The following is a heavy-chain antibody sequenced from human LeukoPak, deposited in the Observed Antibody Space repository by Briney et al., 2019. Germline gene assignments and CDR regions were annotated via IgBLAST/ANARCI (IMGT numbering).Heavy chain of an antibody. CDR1: GGSISTYY. CDR2: IYYTGSS. V-gene: IGHV4-59*01. J-gene: IGHJ3*01. Sequence: PSETLSLTCTVSGGSISTYYWNWIRQPPGEGLEWIGYIYYTGSSNYNPSLKSRVTISLDTSKNQFSLKLSSVTAADTAVYYCVRRVVVVTADDKSDAFDVWGQGTVVTVSS. CDR3: VRRVVVVTADDKSDAFDV. D-gene: IGHD2-21*02.